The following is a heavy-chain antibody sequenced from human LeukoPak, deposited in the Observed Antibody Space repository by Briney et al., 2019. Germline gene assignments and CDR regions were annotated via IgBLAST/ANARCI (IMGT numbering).Heavy chain of an antibody. V-gene: IGHV1-46*01. CDR3: ARDGTYYFDY. Sequence: ASVNVSCKASGYTFTSYYMHWVRQAPGQGLEWMGIINPSGGGTNYAQKFQGRVTMTRDTSTSTVYMDLSSLRSEDTAVYYCARDGTYYFDYWDRETLVTVSS. CDR1: GYTFTSYY. CDR2: INPSGGGT. J-gene: IGHJ4*02.